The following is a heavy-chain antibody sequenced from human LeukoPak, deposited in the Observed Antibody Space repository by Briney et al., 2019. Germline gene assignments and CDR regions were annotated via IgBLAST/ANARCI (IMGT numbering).Heavy chain of an antibody. J-gene: IGHJ4*02. CDR2: INSSGGST. CDR3: ARGWNIVVVVADSNLDY. V-gene: IGHV1-46*01. CDR1: GYTFTGYY. D-gene: IGHD2-15*01. Sequence: ASVKVSCKASGYTFTGYYMHWVRQAPGQGLEWMGIINSSGGSTSYAQKFQGRVTMTRDTSTSTVYMELSSLRSEDTAVYYCARGWNIVVVVADSNLDYWGQGSLVTVSS.